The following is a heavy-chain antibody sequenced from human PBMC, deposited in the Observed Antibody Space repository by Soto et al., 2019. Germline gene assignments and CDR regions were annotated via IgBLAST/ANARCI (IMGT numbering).Heavy chain of an antibody. CDR1: QYTFTNFY. J-gene: IGHJ4*02. V-gene: IGHV1-2*02. CDR2: INNGGGT. Sequence: AAVPVSCKASQYTFTNFYLHGVRQAPGQRPEWMGWINNGGGTIYAQKFQGRLTMTRDTSITTAYMELSRLSSDDTAFYYCATSSDWSPLLDYWGQGTLVTVSS. D-gene: IGHD6-19*01. CDR3: ATSSDWSPLLDY.